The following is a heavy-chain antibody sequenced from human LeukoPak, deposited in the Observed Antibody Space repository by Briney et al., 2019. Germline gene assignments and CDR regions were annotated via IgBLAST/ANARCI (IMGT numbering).Heavy chain of an antibody. J-gene: IGHJ4*02. CDR1: GGSFSGYY. D-gene: IGHD5-18*01. CDR2: INHSGST. CDR3: ARAYSYGYPYYFDY. Sequence: SETLSLTCAVYGGSFSGYYWSWIRQPPGKGLEWIGEINHSGSTNYNPSLKSRVTISVDTSKNQFSLKLSSVTAGDTAVYYCARAYSYGYPYYFDYWGQGTLVTVSS. V-gene: IGHV4-34*01.